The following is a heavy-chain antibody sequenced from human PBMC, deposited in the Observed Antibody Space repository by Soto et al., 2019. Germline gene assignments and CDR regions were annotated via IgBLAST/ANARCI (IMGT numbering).Heavy chain of an antibody. CDR3: ARHSPTYYYDSSGVAGAFDS. J-gene: IGHJ3*02. D-gene: IGHD3-22*01. CDR2: IYPGDSDT. CDR1: GYSFTSYW. Sequence: PXDSLTISCKGSGYSFTSYWIGLVRQMPGKGLEWMGIIYPGDSDTRYSPSFQGQVTISADKSISTAYLQWSSLKASDTAMYYCARHSPTYYYDSSGVAGAFDSWGQGTMVTVSS. V-gene: IGHV5-51*01.